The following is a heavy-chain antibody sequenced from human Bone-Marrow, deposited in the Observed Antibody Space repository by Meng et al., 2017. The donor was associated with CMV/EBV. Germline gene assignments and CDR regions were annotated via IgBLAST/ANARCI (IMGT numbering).Heavy chain of an antibody. CDR2: ISSSGSTI. CDR3: ARVRGGSGPRLDAFDI. CDR1: FNFSDYY. D-gene: IGHD3-10*01. J-gene: IGHJ3*02. V-gene: IGHV3-11*01. Sequence: FNFSDYYMSWIRQAPGKGLEWVSYISSSGSTIYYADSVKGRFTISRDNAKNSLYLQMNSLRAEDTAVYYCARVRGGSGPRLDAFDIWGQGTMVTVSS.